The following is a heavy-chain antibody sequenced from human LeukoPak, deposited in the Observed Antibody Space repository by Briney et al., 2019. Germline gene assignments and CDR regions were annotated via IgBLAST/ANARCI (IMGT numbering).Heavy chain of an antibody. V-gene: IGHV3-23*01. Sequence: GGSLRLSCAASGFTFSSYAMSWVRQAPGKGLEWVSAISDSSDIIHYTDSVKGRFTISRDNSKNTLYLQTNSLRAEDTAVYYCARGPYYYDSSGYYFDYWGQGTLVTVSS. D-gene: IGHD3-22*01. CDR3: ARGPYYYDSSGYYFDY. J-gene: IGHJ4*02. CDR2: ISDSSDII. CDR1: GFTFSSYA.